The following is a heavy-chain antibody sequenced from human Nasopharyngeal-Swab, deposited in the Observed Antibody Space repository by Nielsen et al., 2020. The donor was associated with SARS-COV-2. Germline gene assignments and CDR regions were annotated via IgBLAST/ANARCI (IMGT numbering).Heavy chain of an antibody. CDR2: IKQDGSEK. J-gene: IGHJ6*02. Sequence: GESLKISCAASGFTFSSYWMRWVRQAPGKGLEWVANIKQDGSEKYYVDSVKGRFTISRDNAKNSLYLQMNSLRAEDTAAYYCARDYDFWGYYYGMDVWGQGTTVTVSS. D-gene: IGHD3-3*01. CDR1: GFTFSSYW. V-gene: IGHV3-7*03. CDR3: ARDYDFWGYYYGMDV.